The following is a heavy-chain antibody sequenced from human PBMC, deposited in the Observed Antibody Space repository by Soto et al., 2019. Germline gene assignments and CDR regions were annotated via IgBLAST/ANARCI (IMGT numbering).Heavy chain of an antibody. J-gene: IGHJ5*02. CDR2: INHSGST. Sequence: QVQLQQWGAGLLKSSETLSLTCAVYGGSFSDYYWSWIRQSPGKGLEWIGEINHSGSTNYNPSLKSRVTISVDTSKNQFSLKLSSVTAADTAVYYCARGFTVVVVAATPFDPWGQGTLVTVSS. CDR3: ARGFTVVVVAATPFDP. D-gene: IGHD2-15*01. V-gene: IGHV4-34*01. CDR1: GGSFSDYY.